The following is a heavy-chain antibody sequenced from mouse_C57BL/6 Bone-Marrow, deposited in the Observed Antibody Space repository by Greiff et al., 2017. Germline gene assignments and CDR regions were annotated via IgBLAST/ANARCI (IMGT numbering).Heavy chain of an antibody. D-gene: IGHD1-1*01. CDR1: GYTFTSYD. CDR3: ARDYGSSYWYFDV. J-gene: IGHJ1*03. CDR2: IYPRDGST. V-gene: IGHV1-85*01. Sequence: QVQLKQSGPELVKPGASVQLSCKASGYTFTSYDINWVKQRPGQGLEWIGWIYPRDGSTKYNEKFKGQATLTVDTSSCTAYMELHSLTSEDSAVYFCARDYGSSYWYFDVWGTGTTVTVSS.